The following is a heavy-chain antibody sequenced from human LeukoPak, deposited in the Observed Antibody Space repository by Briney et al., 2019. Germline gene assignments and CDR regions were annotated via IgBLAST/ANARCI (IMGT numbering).Heavy chain of an antibody. CDR3: ARLPVVGATYYFDY. Sequence: GASVKVSCKASGYTFTSYGISWVRQAPGQGLEWMGWINPNSGGTNYAQKFQGRVTMTRDTSISTAYMELSRLRSDDTAVYYCARLPVVGATYYFDYWGQGTLVTVSS. CDR2: INPNSGGT. CDR1: GYTFTSYG. D-gene: IGHD1-26*01. V-gene: IGHV1-2*02. J-gene: IGHJ4*02.